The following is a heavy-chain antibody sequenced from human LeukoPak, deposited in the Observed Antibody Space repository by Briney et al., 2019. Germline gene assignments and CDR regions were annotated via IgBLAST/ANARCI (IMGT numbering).Heavy chain of an antibody. D-gene: IGHD3-10*01. CDR3: ARMNMVRDAFDI. Sequence: SETLSLACTVSGGSISSSSYYWGWIRQPPGKGLEWIGSIYYSGSTYYNPSLKSRVTISVDTSKNQFSLKLSSVTAADTAVYYCARMNMVRDAFDIWGQGTMVTVSS. V-gene: IGHV4-39*07. J-gene: IGHJ3*02. CDR2: IYYSGST. CDR1: GGSISSSSYY.